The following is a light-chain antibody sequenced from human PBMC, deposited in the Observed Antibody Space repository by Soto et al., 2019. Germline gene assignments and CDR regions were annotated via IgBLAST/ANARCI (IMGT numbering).Light chain of an antibody. CDR2: AAS. J-gene: IGKJ1*01. CDR1: QDICGR. CDR3: LQVYSVPRT. Sequence: DIQMTQSPSSVSSSVGYIITITCRSSQDICGRLAWFQQKPGKAPQYLIQAASILQSGVPSRFSGSGSGTEFILTINNLQPEDFESYLCLQVYSVPRTFGLGTKVDIK. V-gene: IGKV1-12*01.